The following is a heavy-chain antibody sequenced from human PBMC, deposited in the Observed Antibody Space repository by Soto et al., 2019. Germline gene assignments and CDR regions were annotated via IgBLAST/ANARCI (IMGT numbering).Heavy chain of an antibody. CDR2: IYYSGST. Sequence: SETLSLTCTVSGGSISSSSYYWGWIRQPPGKGLEWIGSIYYSGSTYYNPSLKSRVTISVDTSKNQFSLKLSSVTAADTAVYYCATTQRGAVAGKVFDYSGQGTLVTVSS. CDR3: ATTQRGAVAGKVFDY. J-gene: IGHJ4*02. D-gene: IGHD6-19*01. CDR1: GGSISSSSYY. V-gene: IGHV4-39*01.